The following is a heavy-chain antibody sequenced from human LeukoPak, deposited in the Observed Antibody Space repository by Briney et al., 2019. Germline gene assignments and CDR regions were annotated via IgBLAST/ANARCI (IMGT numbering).Heavy chain of an antibody. CDR3: ARGVGYYDSSGTIDY. Sequence: GGSLRLSCAASGFTFSSCGMHWVRQAPGKGLEWVAVVWYDGSKKYSADSVKGRITISRDDSKNTLYLQMNSLRAEDTAVYYCARGVGYYDSSGTIDYWGQGTLVTVSS. J-gene: IGHJ4*02. V-gene: IGHV3-33*01. CDR2: VWYDGSKK. D-gene: IGHD3-22*01. CDR1: GFTFSSCG.